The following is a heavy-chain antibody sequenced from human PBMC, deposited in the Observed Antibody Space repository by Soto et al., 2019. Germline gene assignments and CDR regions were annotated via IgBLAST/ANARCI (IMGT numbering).Heavy chain of an antibody. CDR2: IYYSGNT. Sequence: PSETLSLTCTVSGGSLISGAYYWSWLRQHPGRGLEWIGYIYYSGNTYYNPPLQSRVTISVDTSKSQFSLKLSSVTAADTAVYYCARDTSLWTGEEKKAFDIWGQGIMVTVSS. CDR1: GGSLISGAYY. J-gene: IGHJ3*02. D-gene: IGHD3-10*01. V-gene: IGHV4-31*03. CDR3: ARDTSLWTGEEKKAFDI.